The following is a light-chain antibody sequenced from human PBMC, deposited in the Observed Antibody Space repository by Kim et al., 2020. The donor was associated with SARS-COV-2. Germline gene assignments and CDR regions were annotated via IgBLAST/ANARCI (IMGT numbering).Light chain of an antibody. CDR2: QDN. V-gene: IGLV3-1*01. J-gene: IGLJ1*01. CDR1: KLGDKY. Sequence: SYELTQPPSVSVSPGQTASITCSGDKLGDKYACWYQQKPGQSPVLVIYQDNKRPSGIPERFSGSNSGNTATLTISGTQAMDEGDYYCQAWDSSTASYVFGTGTKVTVL. CDR3: QAWDSSTASYV.